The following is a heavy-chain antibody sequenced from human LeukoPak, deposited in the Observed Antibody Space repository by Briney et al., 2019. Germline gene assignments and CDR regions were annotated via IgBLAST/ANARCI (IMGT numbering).Heavy chain of an antibody. V-gene: IGHV3-11*01. CDR3: ARARNGYNDY. CDR2: ISGSDNSI. J-gene: IGHJ4*02. D-gene: IGHD5-24*01. CDR1: GFTFSDYY. Sequence: GGSLRLSCAASGFTFSDYYMSWIRQAPGKGLELISYISGSDNSIYYADSMKGRFTISRDNAKNSLYLQMSSLRDEDTAVYYCARARNGYNDYWGQGTLVTVSS.